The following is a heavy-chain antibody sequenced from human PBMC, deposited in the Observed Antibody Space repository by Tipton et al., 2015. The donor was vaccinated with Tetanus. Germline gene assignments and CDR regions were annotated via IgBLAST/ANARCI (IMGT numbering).Heavy chain of an antibody. CDR2: LSGSGGST. CDR3: ARWLEGSIAELDY. Sequence: SLRLSCAASGLTFSSYAMTWVRQAPGRGLEWVSTLSGSGGSTYYADSVKGRFTSSRDNSKNIHYLEMSSLRAEDTAVYYCARWLEGSIAELDYWGQGTLVAVSS. J-gene: IGHJ4*02. D-gene: IGHD5-18*01. CDR1: GLTFSSYA. V-gene: IGHV3-23*01.